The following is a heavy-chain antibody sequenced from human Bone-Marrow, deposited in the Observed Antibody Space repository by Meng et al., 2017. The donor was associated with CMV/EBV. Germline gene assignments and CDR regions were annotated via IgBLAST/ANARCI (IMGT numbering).Heavy chain of an antibody. Sequence: GESLKISCEASGFTFSSHGMHWVRQAPGKGLEWVGFIRYDASKKYYAESVRGRFTVSRDNSKNTLYLQMNSLRAEDTAVYYCAKEEVLEQLVPFPYYYYYGMDVWGQGTTVTVSS. D-gene: IGHD6-13*01. CDR3: AKEEVLEQLVPFPYYYYYGMDV. CDR1: GFTFSSHG. V-gene: IGHV3-30*02. J-gene: IGHJ6*02. CDR2: IRYDASKK.